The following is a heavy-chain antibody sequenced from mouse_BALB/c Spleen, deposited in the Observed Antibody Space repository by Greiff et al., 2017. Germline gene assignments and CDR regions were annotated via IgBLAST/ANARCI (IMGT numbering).Heavy chain of an antibody. J-gene: IGHJ2*01. V-gene: IGHV5-9-3*01. CDR3: ARITTAYLDY. CDR2: ISSGGSYT. D-gene: IGHD1-2*01. Sequence: EGKVVESGGGLVKPGGSLKLSCAASGFTFSSYAMSWVRQTPEKRLEWVATISSGGSYTYYPDSVKGRFTISRDNAKNTLYLQMSSLRSEDTAMYYCARITTAYLDYWGQGTTLTVSS. CDR1: GFTFSSYA.